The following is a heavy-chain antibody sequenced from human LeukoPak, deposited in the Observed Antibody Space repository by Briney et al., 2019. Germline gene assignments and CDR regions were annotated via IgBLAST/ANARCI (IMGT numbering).Heavy chain of an antibody. V-gene: IGHV3-74*01. CDR3: ARLLVYNSGGEAFDH. CDR2: INSDGSST. J-gene: IGHJ4*02. Sequence: GGSLRLSCAASGFTFSSYWMHWVRQAPGKGLVWVSRINSDGSSTSYADSVKGRFTISRDNAKNSLYLQMNSLRAEDTAVYYCARLLVYNSGGEAFDHWGQGTLVTVSS. D-gene: IGHD1-20*01. CDR1: GFTFSSYW.